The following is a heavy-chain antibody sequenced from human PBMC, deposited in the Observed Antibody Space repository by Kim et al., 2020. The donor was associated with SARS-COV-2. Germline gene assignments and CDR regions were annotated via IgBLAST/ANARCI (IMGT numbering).Heavy chain of an antibody. V-gene: IGHV3-64D*06. CDR3: VKGRGVTLYYGMDV. CDR1: GFTFSSYA. J-gene: IGHJ6*02. D-gene: IGHD3-10*01. CDR2: INNNGDTT. Sequence: GGSLRLSCSASGFTFSSYAIHWFRQAPGKGLDYVSGINNNGDTTYYADSVKGRFTISRDNSKNTLFLQMSILRAEDTAVYYCVKGRGVTLYYGMDVWGQG.